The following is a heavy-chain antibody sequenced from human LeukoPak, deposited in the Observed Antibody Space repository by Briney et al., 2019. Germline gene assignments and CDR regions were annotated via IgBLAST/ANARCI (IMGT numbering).Heavy chain of an antibody. V-gene: IGHV1-2*02. Sequence: ASVKVSCKASGYTFTGYYMHWVRQAPGQGLEWMGWINPNSGGTNYAQKFQGRVTMTRDTSISTAYMELSRLSSDDTAVYYCARVGGDYSSSSGDDYWGQGPLATVSS. J-gene: IGHJ4*02. CDR1: GYTFTGYY. D-gene: IGHD6-6*01. CDR2: INPNSGGT. CDR3: ARVGGDYSSSSGDDY.